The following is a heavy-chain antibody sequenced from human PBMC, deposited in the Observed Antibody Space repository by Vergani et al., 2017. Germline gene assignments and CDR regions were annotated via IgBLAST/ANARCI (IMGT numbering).Heavy chain of an antibody. D-gene: IGHD3-9*01. CDR2: ISYDGSNK. J-gene: IGHJ5*02. Sequence: QVQLVESGGGLVKPGGSLRLSCAASGFTFSSYAMHWVRQAPGKGLEWVAVISYDGSNKYYADSVKGRFTISRDNSKNTLYLQMNSLRAEDTAVYYCARRDHTIFLQPLAFDPWGQGTLVTVSS. V-gene: IGHV3-30-3*01. CDR1: GFTFSSYA. CDR3: ARRDHTIFLQPLAFDP.